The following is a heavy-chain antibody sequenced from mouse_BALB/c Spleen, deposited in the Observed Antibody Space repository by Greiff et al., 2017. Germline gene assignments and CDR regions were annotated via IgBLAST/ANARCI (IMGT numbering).Heavy chain of an antibody. D-gene: IGHD1-1*01. CDR1: GFTFSSFG. CDR3: ERNYGSSPYAMDY. CDR2: ISSGSSTI. V-gene: IGHV5-17*02. J-gene: IGHJ4*01. Sequence: EVQRVESGGGLVQPGGSRKLSCAASGFTFSSFGMHWVRQAPEKGLEWVAYISSGSSTIYYADTVKGRFTISRDNPKNTLFLQMTSLRSEDTAMYYCERNYGSSPYAMDYWGQGTSVTVSS.